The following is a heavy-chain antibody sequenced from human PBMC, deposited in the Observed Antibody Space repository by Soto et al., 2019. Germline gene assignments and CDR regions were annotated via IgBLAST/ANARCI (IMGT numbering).Heavy chain of an antibody. Sequence: SETLSLTCAVYGGSFSGYYWSWIRQPPGKGLEWIGYIYYSGSTYYNPSLKSRVTISVDTSKNQFSLKLSSVTAADTAVYYCAGVDYDIWTGYPPPPGFDPWGKGTLVPVSS. J-gene: IGHJ5*02. CDR3: AGVDYDIWTGYPPPPGFDP. V-gene: IGHV4-59*06. D-gene: IGHD3-9*01. CDR2: IYYSGST. CDR1: GGSFSGYY.